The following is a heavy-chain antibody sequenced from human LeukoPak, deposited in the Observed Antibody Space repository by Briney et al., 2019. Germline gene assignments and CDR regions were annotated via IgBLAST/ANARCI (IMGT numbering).Heavy chain of an antibody. V-gene: IGHV3-23*01. CDR3: ARDKRDDYGDYYYGMDV. Sequence: GGSLRLSCAASGFTFSSYAMSWVRQAPGKGLEWVSAISGSGGSTYYADSVKGRFTISRDNSKNTLYLQMNSLRAEDTAVYYCARDKRDDYGDYYYGMDVWGQGTTVTVSS. D-gene: IGHD4-17*01. CDR1: GFTFSSYA. J-gene: IGHJ6*02. CDR2: ISGSGGST.